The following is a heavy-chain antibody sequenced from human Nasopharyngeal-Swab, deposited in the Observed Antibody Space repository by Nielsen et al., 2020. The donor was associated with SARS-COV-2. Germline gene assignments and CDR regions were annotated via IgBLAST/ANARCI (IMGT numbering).Heavy chain of an antibody. CDR2: IKAKTDGGPFDNIDGGTA. J-gene: IGHJ6*02. CDR3: ARDGLDYDFWSAYFMDV. V-gene: IGHV3-15*01. Sequence: WIRQPPGKGLEWVGRIKAKTDGGPFDNIDGGTADYAAPVKDRFTISRDDSKNTLYLQMNSLRAEDTAVYYCARDGLDYDFWSAYFMDVWGQGTTVTVSS. D-gene: IGHD3-3*01.